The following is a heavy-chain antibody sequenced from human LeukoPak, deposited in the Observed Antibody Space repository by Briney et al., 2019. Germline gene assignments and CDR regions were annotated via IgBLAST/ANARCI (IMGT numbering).Heavy chain of an antibody. CDR3: ARGWGYFDY. D-gene: IGHD7-27*01. Sequence: SETLSLTCTVSDGSISSYYWSWIRQPPGKGLEWIGNIYYSGGTNYNPSLKSRVTISVDTSKNQLSLKLSSVTAADTAVYYCARGWGYFDYWGQGTLVTVSS. J-gene: IGHJ4*02. CDR2: IYYSGGT. V-gene: IGHV4-59*01. CDR1: DGSISSYY.